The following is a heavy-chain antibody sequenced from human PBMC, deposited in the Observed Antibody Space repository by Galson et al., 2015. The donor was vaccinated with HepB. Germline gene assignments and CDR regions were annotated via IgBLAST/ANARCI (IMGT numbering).Heavy chain of an antibody. CDR3: AKSSDYYTGAFDI. Sequence: SLRLSCAASGFTFSSYGMHWVRQAPGKGLEWVAVIWYDGSNKYYADSVKGRFTISRDNSKNTLYLQMNSLRAEDTAVYYCAKSSDYYTGAFDIWGQGTMVTVSS. CDR1: GFTFSSYG. J-gene: IGHJ3*02. CDR2: IWYDGSNK. D-gene: IGHD3-22*01. V-gene: IGHV3-33*06.